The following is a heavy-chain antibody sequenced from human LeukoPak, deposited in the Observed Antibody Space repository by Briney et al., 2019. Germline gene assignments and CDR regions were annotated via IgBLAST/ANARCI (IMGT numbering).Heavy chain of an antibody. D-gene: IGHD2-2*01. V-gene: IGHV3-74*01. CDR3: ARGGDIVVVPAAMGWSGYYFDY. CDR1: GFTFSSYW. J-gene: IGHJ4*02. Sequence: GGSLRLSCAASGFTFSSYWMHWVRQAPGKGLVWVSRINSDGSSTSYADSVKGRFTISRDNAKNTLYLQMNSLRAEDTDVYYCARGGDIVVVPAAMGWSGYYFDYWGQGTLVTVSS. CDR2: INSDGSST.